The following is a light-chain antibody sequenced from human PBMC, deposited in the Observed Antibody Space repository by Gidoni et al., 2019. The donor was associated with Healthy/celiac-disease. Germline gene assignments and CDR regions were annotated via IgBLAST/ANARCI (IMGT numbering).Light chain of an antibody. J-gene: IGKJ4*02. CDR2: DAS. CDR1: LSCSSY. V-gene: IGKV3-11*01. Sequence: VLLPSSATLSLAPGERATLSCRASLSCSSYLAWYQQKPGQSPRLLINDASNRATGIPARCSGSRCGTEFTLTISSREPEDFAVYYCQQRSNWPPRTFGGGTKVEIK. CDR3: QQRSNWPPRT.